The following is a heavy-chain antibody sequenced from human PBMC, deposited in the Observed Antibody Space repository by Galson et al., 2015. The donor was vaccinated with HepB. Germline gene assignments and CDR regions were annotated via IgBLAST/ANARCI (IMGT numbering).Heavy chain of an antibody. Sequence: QSGAEVKKPGESLKISCQTSGYSFRSYWIGWGRQIPEKIREWIGIIYPGDSDTRYRPSFEGQGTISSETSIQPPNLQWSSLKASDNAIYYCARHLATAVLGWFDPWGQGTLVTVSS. CDR3: ARHLATAVLGWFDP. CDR1: GYSFRSYW. V-gene: IGHV5-51*03. D-gene: IGHD3-10*01. CDR2: IYPGDSDT. J-gene: IGHJ5*02.